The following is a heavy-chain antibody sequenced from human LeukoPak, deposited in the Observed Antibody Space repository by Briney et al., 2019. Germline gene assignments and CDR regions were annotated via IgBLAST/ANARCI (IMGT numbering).Heavy chain of an antibody. CDR1: GGSFSGYY. J-gene: IGHJ4*02. CDR2: INHSGST. D-gene: IGHD6-6*01. V-gene: IGHV4-34*01. Sequence: SETLSLTCAVYGGSFSGYYWSWIRQPPGKGLEWIGEINHSGSTNYNPSLKSRVTISVDTSKNQFSLKLSSVTAADTAEYYCARPSIAARHFDYWGQGTLVTVSS. CDR3: ARPSIAARHFDY.